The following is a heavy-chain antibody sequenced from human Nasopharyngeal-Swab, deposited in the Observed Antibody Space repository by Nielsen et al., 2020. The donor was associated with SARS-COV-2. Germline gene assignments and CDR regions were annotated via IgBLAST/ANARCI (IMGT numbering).Heavy chain of an antibody. Sequence: SGPTLVKPTQTLTLTCTFSGFSLSTSGVGVGWIRQPPGKALEWLVLIYWDDDKRYSPSLKSRLTITKDTSKNQVVLTMTNMDPVDTATYYCAHADSYSSSWYLSWYFDLWGRGTLVTVSS. CDR3: AHADSYSSSWYLSWYFDL. CDR1: GFSLSTSGVG. D-gene: IGHD6-13*01. V-gene: IGHV2-5*02. CDR2: IYWDDDK. J-gene: IGHJ2*01.